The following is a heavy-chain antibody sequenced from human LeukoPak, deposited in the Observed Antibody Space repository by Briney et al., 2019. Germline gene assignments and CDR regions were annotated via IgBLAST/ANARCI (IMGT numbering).Heavy chain of an antibody. CDR2: TYYSGST. D-gene: IGHD1-26*01. CDR3: ARGSGSYNDY. J-gene: IGHJ4*02. V-gene: IGHV4-59*01. CDR1: GGSISSYY. Sequence: SETLSLTCTVSGGSISSYYWSWIRQPPGKGLEWIGYTYYSGSTSYNPSLKSRVTISVDTSKNQFSLKLSSVTAADTAVYYCARGSGSYNDYWGQGTLVTVSS.